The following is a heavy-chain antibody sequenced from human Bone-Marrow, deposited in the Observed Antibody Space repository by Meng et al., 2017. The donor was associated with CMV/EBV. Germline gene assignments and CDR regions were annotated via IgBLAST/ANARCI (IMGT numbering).Heavy chain of an antibody. CDR2: ISWNSGSI. D-gene: IGHD6-19*01. CDR1: GFSFDDYA. J-gene: IGHJ4*02. V-gene: IGHV3-9*01. CDR3: AKDRSFLNSGWYFSDY. Sequence: GGSLRLSCVASGFSFDDYAMHWVRQAPGKGLEWVSGISWNSGSIGYADSVKGRFTISRDNSKNTLYLQMNSLRAEDTAVYYCAKDRSFLNSGWYFSDYWGQGTLVTVSS.